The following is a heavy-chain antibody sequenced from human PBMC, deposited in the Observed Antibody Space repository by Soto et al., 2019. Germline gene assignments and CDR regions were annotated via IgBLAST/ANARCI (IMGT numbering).Heavy chain of an antibody. D-gene: IGHD4-17*01. V-gene: IGHV5-51*01. Sequence: GESLKISCKGSGYSFTSYWIGWVRQLPGKGLEWMGIIYPGDSDTRYSPSFQGQVTISADKSISTAYLQWSSLKASDTAMYYCARLSDYGGNSDGMDVWGQGTTVTVSS. CDR1: GYSFTSYW. J-gene: IGHJ6*02. CDR2: IYPGDSDT. CDR3: ARLSDYGGNSDGMDV.